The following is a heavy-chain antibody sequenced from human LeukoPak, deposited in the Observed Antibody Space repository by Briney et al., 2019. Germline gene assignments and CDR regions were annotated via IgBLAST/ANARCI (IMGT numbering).Heavy chain of an antibody. D-gene: IGHD3-3*01. Sequence: GGSLILTCVVSGVSSSNYAMGWVRQAPGKGLEWVSSITSNGNDTFYAVSVKGRFTISRDNSRDTVFLQMNSLRADDTAVYYCALDWGFDYWGQGTLVTVSS. CDR2: ITSNGNDT. CDR1: GVSSSNYA. CDR3: ALDWGFDY. J-gene: IGHJ4*02. V-gene: IGHV3-23*01.